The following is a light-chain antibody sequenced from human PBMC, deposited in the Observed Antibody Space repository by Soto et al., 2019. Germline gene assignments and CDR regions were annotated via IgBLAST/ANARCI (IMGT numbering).Light chain of an antibody. V-gene: IGKV3-15*01. Sequence: EIVMTQSPATLSVSPGERATLSCRASQRISNNLAWYQQKAGQAPRLLIYGASTSATGIPARFSGSGSETEFTLTISSLQSEDFAVYYCQQYNNWPPYTFGQGTKLEIK. CDR1: QRISNN. CDR2: GAS. CDR3: QQYNNWPPYT. J-gene: IGKJ2*01.